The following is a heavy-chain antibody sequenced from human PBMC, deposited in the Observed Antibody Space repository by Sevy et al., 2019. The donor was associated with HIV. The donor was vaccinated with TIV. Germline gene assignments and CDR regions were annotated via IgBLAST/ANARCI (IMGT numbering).Heavy chain of an antibody. J-gene: IGHJ4*02. D-gene: IGHD2-8*01. V-gene: IGHV3-23*01. CDR2: LFFGCGKI. CDR1: GFAFYDYS. Sequence: GGSLRLSCAASGFAFYDYSMSWIRQAPGKGLEWVATLFFGCGKINYADSVKGRFTISRDTLKNSFYLQMDNLRVEDTALYYCAREGCTRPHDYWGQGTRVTVSS. CDR3: AREGCTRPHDY.